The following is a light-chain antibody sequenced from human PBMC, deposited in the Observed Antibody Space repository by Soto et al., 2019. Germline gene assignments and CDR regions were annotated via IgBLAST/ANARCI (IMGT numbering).Light chain of an antibody. J-gene: IGKJ5*01. Sequence: IQLTQSPSSLSASVGDSVTIXXRASQGITSYLAWYQQKPGKAPNXLIYGASTLQSGVPSRFSGSGSGTEFTLTISSLQPDDFATYYCQQYNSYSTFGQGTRLEIK. V-gene: IGKV1-9*01. CDR3: QQYNSYST. CDR2: GAS. CDR1: QGITSY.